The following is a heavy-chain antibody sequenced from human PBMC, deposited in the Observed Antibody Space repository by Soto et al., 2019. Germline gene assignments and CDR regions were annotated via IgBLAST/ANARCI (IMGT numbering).Heavy chain of an antibody. J-gene: IGHJ4*02. V-gene: IGHV4-30-2*01. CDR2: IYYGGST. CDR1: GGSISSGDCS. D-gene: IGHD3-22*01. CDR3: ARVRREYDNSGPVDY. Sequence: SETLSLTCAVAGGSISSGDCSWNWIRQPPGKGLEWIGYIYYGGSTYNNPSLQSRVTMSLDRSRNQFSLKLNSVTGADTAVYYCARVRREYDNSGPVDYWGQGTLVTVSS.